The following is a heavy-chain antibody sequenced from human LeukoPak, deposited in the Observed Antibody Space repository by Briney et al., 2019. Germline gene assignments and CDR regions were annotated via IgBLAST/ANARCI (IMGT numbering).Heavy chain of an antibody. CDR3: AKDGRENYYGTLDY. Sequence: GGSLRLSCAASGFVFSNYAMSWVRQVPGKGLEWVSAINGGGTRTYYADSVKGRVTISRDNSKNMLHLQVNSLRAEDTAVYYCAKDGRENYYGTLDYRGQGTLVTVSS. J-gene: IGHJ4*02. V-gene: IGHV3-23*01. CDR2: INGGGTRT. D-gene: IGHD1-26*01. CDR1: GFVFSNYA.